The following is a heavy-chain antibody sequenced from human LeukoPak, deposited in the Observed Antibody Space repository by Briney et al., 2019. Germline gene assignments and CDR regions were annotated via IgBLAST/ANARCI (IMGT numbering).Heavy chain of an antibody. J-gene: IGHJ4*02. Sequence: GGSLRLSCAASGFTFSSYWMSWVRQAPGKGLEWVANKKQDGSEKYYVDSVKGRFTISRDNAKNSLYLQMNSLRAEDTAVYYCAKDQSIAARNFDYWGQGTLVTVSS. D-gene: IGHD6-6*01. V-gene: IGHV3-7*03. CDR1: GFTFSSYW. CDR2: KKQDGSEK. CDR3: AKDQSIAARNFDY.